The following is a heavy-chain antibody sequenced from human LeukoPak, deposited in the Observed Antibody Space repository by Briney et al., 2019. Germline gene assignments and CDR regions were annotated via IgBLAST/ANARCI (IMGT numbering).Heavy chain of an antibody. CDR3: ARASRLLRYFDWLLPNDY. Sequence: GASVKVSCKASGYTFTSYGISWVRQAPGQGLEWMGWISAYNGNTNYAQKLQGRVTMTTDTSTSTAYMEVRSLRSDDTAVYYCARASRLLRYFDWLLPNDYWGQGTLVTVSS. V-gene: IGHV1-18*01. D-gene: IGHD3-9*01. CDR2: ISAYNGNT. J-gene: IGHJ4*02. CDR1: GYTFTSYG.